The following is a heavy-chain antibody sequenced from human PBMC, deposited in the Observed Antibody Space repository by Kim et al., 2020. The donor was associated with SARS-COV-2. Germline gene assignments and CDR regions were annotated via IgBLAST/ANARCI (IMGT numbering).Heavy chain of an antibody. J-gene: IGHJ4*01. CDR1: GYSFTNYW. Sequence: GESLKISCKGSGYSFTNYWIGWVRQMPGKGLEWMGIIYPGDSDTRYSPSFQGQVTFSADKSITTAYLQWSSLQASDTAIYYCARGNAYLMFWGHGTLVTVSS. CDR2: IYPGDSDT. D-gene: IGHD2-2*01. V-gene: IGHV5-51*01. CDR3: ARGNAYLMF.